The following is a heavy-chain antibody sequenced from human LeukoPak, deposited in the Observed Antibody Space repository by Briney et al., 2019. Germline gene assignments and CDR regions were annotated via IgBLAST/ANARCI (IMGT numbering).Heavy chain of an antibody. J-gene: IGHJ4*02. CDR1: GFTFSNYA. V-gene: IGHV3-23*01. CDR2: IGGDGGST. Sequence: TGGSLRLSCAASGFTFSNYAMNWVRQAPGKGLEWVSAIGGDGGSTYYADSAKGRFTISRDNSKNMLYLQMNILRAEDTAVYYCAKGDYGGKRYYFDYWGQGTLVTVSS. CDR3: AKGDYGGKRYYFDY. D-gene: IGHD4-23*01.